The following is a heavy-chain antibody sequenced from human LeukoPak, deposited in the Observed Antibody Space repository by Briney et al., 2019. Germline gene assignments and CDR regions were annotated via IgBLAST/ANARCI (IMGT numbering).Heavy chain of an antibody. D-gene: IGHD3-22*01. J-gene: IGHJ4*02. V-gene: IGHV1-46*01. CDR1: GYTFTSYY. CDR2: INPSGGST. CDR3: ARTPIDSSGDLHPFDY. Sequence: GASVKVSCKASGYTFTSYYMHWVRQAPGQGHEWMGIINPSGGSTSYAQKFQGRVTMTRDTSTSTVYMELSSLRSEDTAVYYCARTPIDSSGDLHPFDYWGQGTLVTVSS.